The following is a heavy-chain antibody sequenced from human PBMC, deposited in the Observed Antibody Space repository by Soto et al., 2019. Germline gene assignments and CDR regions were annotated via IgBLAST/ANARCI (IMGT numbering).Heavy chain of an antibody. J-gene: IGHJ5*02. V-gene: IGHV1-69*06. CDR3: ARTTPGRYYGSGSYYPVDP. CDR2: IIPIFGTA. Sequence: SVKVSCKASGGTFSSYAISWVRQAPGQGLEWMGGIIPIFGTANYAQKFQGRVTITADKSTSTAYMELSSLRSEDTAVHYCARTTPGRYYGSGSYYPVDPWGQGTLVTVSS. CDR1: GGTFSSYA. D-gene: IGHD3-10*01.